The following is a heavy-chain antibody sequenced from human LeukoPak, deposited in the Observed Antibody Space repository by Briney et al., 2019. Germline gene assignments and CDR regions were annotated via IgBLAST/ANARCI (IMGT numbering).Heavy chain of an antibody. Sequence: ASVKVSCKASGYTFTGYYMHWVRQAPGQGLEWMGWINPNSGGTNYAQKFQGRVTMTRDTSISTAYMELSRLRSDDTAVYYCARGNIVVVVAATDPDEIDNWFDPWGQGTLVTVSS. CDR3: ARGNIVVVVAATDPDEIDNWFDP. V-gene: IGHV1-2*02. J-gene: IGHJ5*02. CDR2: INPNSGGT. CDR1: GYTFTGYY. D-gene: IGHD2-15*01.